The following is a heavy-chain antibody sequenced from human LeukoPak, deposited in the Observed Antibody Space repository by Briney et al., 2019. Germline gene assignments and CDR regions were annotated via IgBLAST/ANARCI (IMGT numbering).Heavy chain of an antibody. Sequence: ASVKVSCKASGYTFTSYGISWVRQAPGQGLEWMGWISAYNGNTNYAQKLQGRVTMTTDTSTSTAYMELRSLRSDDTAVYYCARNLIVVVPARSGWFDPWGQGTLVTVSS. CDR1: GYTFTSYG. CDR2: ISAYNGNT. CDR3: ARNLIVVVPARSGWFDP. J-gene: IGHJ5*02. V-gene: IGHV1-18*01. D-gene: IGHD2-2*01.